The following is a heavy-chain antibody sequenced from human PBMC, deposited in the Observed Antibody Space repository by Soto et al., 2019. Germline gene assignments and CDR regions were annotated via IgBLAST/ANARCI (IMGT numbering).Heavy chain of an antibody. J-gene: IGHJ6*02. CDR2: INPNSGGT. V-gene: IGHV1-2*04. CDR1: GYTFTGYY. CDR3: ARDSSGYSSLGYYYYYYGMDV. D-gene: IGHD5-18*01. Sequence: ASVKVSCKASGYTFTGYYMHWVRQAPGQGLEWMGWINPNSGGTNYAQKFQGWVTMTRDTSISTAYMELSRLRSDDTAVYYCARDSSGYSSLGYYYYYYGMDVWGQGTTVTVS.